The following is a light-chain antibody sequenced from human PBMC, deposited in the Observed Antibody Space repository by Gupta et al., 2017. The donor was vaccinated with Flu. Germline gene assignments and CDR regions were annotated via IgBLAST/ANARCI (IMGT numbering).Light chain of an antibody. V-gene: IGLV2-14*01. Sequence: QSALTQPASVSGSPGQSITISCTGTSSDVGGYNYVSWYQQPPGKAPKLMIYEVSNRPSGVSNRFSGSKSANTASLTISGLQAEDEADYYGGSYTSYNIWVFGGGTKLTVL. CDR2: EVS. J-gene: IGLJ3*02. CDR1: SSDVGGYNY. CDR3: GSYTSYNIWV.